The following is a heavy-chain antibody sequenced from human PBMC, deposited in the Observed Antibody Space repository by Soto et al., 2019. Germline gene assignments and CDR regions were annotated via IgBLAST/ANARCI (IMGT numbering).Heavy chain of an antibody. J-gene: IGHJ5*02. V-gene: IGHV4-59*01. Sequence: SETLSLTCTVSGGSISSYYWSWIRQPPGKGLEWIGYIYYSGSTNYNPFLKSRVTISVDTSKNQFSLKLSSVTAADTAVYYCARGDIAAAGNWFDPWAQGTLVPVSS. CDR3: ARGDIAAAGNWFDP. D-gene: IGHD6-13*01. CDR2: IYYSGST. CDR1: GGSISSYY.